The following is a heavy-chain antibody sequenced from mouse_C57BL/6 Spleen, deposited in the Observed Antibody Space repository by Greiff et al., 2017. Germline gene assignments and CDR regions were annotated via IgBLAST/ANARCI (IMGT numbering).Heavy chain of an antibody. CDR3: ARETGREGFAY. J-gene: IGHJ3*01. Sequence: EAKLVESGGGLVKPGGSLKLSCAASGFTFSSYAMSWVRQTPEKRLEWVATISDGGSYTYYPDNVKGRFTISRDNAKNNLYLQMSHLKSEDTAMYYCARETGREGFAYWGQGTLVTVSA. CDR2: ISDGGSYT. CDR1: GFTFSSYA. V-gene: IGHV5-4*01. D-gene: IGHD4-1*01.